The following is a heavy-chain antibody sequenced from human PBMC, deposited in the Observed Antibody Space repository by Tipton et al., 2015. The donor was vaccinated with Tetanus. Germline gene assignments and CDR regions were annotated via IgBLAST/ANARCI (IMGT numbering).Heavy chain of an antibody. CDR3: ARGMVSWGIFPY. CDR2: IHHSWST. V-gene: IGHV4-59*01. CDR1: GDSISSYY. D-gene: IGHD2-8*01. J-gene: IGHJ4*02. Sequence: TLSLTCTVSGDSISSYYWSWVRQAPEKGLEWIGYIHHSWSTNYNPSLNSRVTISVDTSKNQFSLKLSSVTAADTAVYYCARGMVSWGIFPYWGQGTLVTVSS.